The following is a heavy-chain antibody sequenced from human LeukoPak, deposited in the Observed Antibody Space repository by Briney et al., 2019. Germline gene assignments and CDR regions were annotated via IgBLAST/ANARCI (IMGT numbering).Heavy chain of an antibody. CDR3: ARVPADY. Sequence: QTGGSLRLSCAASGFIFSHYTMTWVRQAPGKGLEWVSSINGSGDATKYADSVMGRFTISRDNSRNTVSLQMNSLRVEDTAIYYCARVPADYWGQGTLVTVSS. J-gene: IGHJ4*02. V-gene: IGHV3-23*01. CDR1: GFIFSHYT. CDR2: INGSGDAT.